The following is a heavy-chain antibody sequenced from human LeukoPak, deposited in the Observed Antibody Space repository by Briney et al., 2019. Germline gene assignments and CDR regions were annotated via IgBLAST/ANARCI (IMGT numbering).Heavy chain of an antibody. CDR2: IIPILGIA. Sequence: SVKVSCKASGGTFSSYAISWVRQAPGQGLEWMGRIIPILGIANYAQKFQGRVTITADKSTSTAYMELSSLRSEDTAVYYCARVVYDILTGYYWYYGMDVWGQGTTVTVSS. D-gene: IGHD3-9*01. V-gene: IGHV1-69*04. CDR1: GGTFSSYA. CDR3: ARVVYDILTGYYWYYGMDV. J-gene: IGHJ6*02.